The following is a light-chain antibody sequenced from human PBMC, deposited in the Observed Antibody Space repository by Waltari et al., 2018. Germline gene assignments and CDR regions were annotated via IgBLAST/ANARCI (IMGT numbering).Light chain of an antibody. CDR3: QTWGTGTVV. Sequence: QLVPTQSPSASASLGASVKLTCTLSSGHSSYAIACHQQQPEKGPRYLMKLNSDGSHSKGDGIPYHFSGSSSGAERYLTISSLQSEDEADYYCQTWGTGTVVFGGGTKLTVL. CDR1: SGHSSYA. CDR2: LNSDGSH. V-gene: IGLV4-69*01. J-gene: IGLJ2*01.